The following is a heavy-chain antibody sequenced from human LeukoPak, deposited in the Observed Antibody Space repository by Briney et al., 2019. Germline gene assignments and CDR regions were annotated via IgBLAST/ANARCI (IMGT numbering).Heavy chain of an antibody. CDR2: VTYSGDT. J-gene: IGHJ4*02. D-gene: IGHD4-17*01. Sequence: SETLSLTCTVSGGSMSNYYWSWVRQRPGKELEWIGYVTYSGDTKQNPSLKSRVTTSVDTSKNQFSLKLSSVTAADTAVYYCARFNYGDALRREYYFDYWGQGTLVTVSS. CDR3: ARFNYGDALRREYYFDY. V-gene: IGHV4-59*08. CDR1: GGSMSNYY.